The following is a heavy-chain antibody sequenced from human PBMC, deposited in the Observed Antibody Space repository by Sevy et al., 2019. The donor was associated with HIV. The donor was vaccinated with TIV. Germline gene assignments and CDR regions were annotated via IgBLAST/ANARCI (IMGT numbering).Heavy chain of an antibody. CDR1: GFSFTNAW. V-gene: IGHV3-15*01. CDR3: TAGVGTSDCDY. J-gene: IGHJ4*02. D-gene: IGHD1-26*01. CDR2: IKSKTDGGTR. Sequence: GGSLRLSCAASGFSFTNAWMSWVRQAPGKGREWGGRIKSKTDGGTRDFAAPVKGRFAISRDDSKSTFYLQMDSLKTEDTGVYYCTAGVGTSDCDYWGRGILVTVSS.